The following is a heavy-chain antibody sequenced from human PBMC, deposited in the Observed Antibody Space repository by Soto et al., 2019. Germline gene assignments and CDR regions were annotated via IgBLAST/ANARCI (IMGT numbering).Heavy chain of an antibody. CDR2: ISWNRGNI. Sequence: GGSLRLSCATSGISFDDYAMHWVRQAPGKGLEWVAGISWNRGNIGYAASVEGRFTISGDSAKKSLYLQMSSLRSEDTALYYCVKHISSQLHGGMDVWGQGTTVTVSS. J-gene: IGHJ6*02. CDR1: GISFDDYA. V-gene: IGHV3-9*01. D-gene: IGHD2-2*01. CDR3: VKHISSQLHGGMDV.